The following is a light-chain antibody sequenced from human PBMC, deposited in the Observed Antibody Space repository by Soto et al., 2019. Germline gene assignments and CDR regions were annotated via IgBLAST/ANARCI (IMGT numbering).Light chain of an antibody. CDR3: QQYHSYWT. Sequence: DCQISQSPSTLSASVGDRVSITWRASQNIRSRLAWFQQKPGKAPKLLIYDASSLESGVPQRFSGSGSGTEFTLTISSLQTDDFSTYYCQQYHSYWTFGQGTKVDI. V-gene: IGKV1-5*01. CDR2: DAS. CDR1: QNIRSR. J-gene: IGKJ1*01.